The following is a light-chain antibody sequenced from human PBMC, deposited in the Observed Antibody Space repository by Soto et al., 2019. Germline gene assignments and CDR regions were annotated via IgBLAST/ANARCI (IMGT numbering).Light chain of an antibody. Sequence: EIVLTQSPATLSLSPGTGDTLSCRASQIVTSSVAWYQQRPGQAPRLLIYDTFTRATGIPARFSAKGAGTDFTLTISSLEPEDSAVYFCQLRSDWPPTYTFGQGTKLE. J-gene: IGKJ2*01. CDR2: DTF. CDR1: QIVTSS. V-gene: IGKV3-11*01. CDR3: QLRSDWPPTYT.